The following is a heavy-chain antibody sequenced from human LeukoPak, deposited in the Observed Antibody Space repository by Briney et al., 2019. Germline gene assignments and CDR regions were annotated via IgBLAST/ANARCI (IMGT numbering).Heavy chain of an antibody. J-gene: IGHJ5*02. CDR2: ISSSSTYI. V-gene: IGHV3-21*01. Sequence: PGGSLRLSCAASGFAFSSISMNWVRQAPGKGLEWVSSISSSSTYICYADSVKGRFTISRDNTKNSLYLQMNSLRAEDTAVYFCARLGCSGGSCYLLDPWGQGTLVTVSS. CDR3: ARLGCSGGSCYLLDP. CDR1: GFAFSSIS. D-gene: IGHD2-15*01.